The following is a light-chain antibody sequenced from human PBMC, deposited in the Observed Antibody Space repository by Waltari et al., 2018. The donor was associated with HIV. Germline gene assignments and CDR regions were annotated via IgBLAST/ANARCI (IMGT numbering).Light chain of an antibody. J-gene: IGLJ3*02. CDR2: KDT. Sequence: SYELTQPPSVSVSPGQTARITCSGDALPKQYAYWYQQRPGQAPVLVIYKDTERPSGIPERFSCSSSGNTATLTILGVQAQDEADYHCQSADSNASLWVFGGGTKLTVL. CDR1: ALPKQY. V-gene: IGLV3-25*03. CDR3: QSADSNASLWV.